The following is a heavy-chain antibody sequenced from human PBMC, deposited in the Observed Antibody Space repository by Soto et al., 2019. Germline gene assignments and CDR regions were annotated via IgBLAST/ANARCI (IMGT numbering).Heavy chain of an antibody. CDR3: AHRPGGYLSGWDSGYFDY. D-gene: IGHD6-19*01. CDR2: IYWDGDK. Sequence: SGPTLVNPTQTLTLTCTFSGFSFSTSQVGVGWIRQPPGKAQEWLALIYWDGDKRYSPSLRSRLSITKDTSKNQVVLTMTNMDPVDTATYYCAHRPGGYLSGWDSGYFDYWGRGALDIVSS. CDR1: GFSFSTSQVG. J-gene: IGHJ4*02. V-gene: IGHV2-5*02.